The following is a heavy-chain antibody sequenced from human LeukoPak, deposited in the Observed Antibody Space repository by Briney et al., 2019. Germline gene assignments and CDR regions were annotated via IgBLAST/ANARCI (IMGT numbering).Heavy chain of an antibody. Sequence: GGSLRLSCAASGFTFSSFSMNWVRQAPGKGLEWVSYISSSNIFYADSVTGRFTITRDNAKNSLYLQMNSLRGEDTAVYYCARNRDYGFDYWGQGTLVTVSS. CDR1: GFTFSSFS. D-gene: IGHD4-17*01. J-gene: IGHJ4*02. CDR3: ARNRDYGFDY. V-gene: IGHV3-48*01. CDR2: ISSSNI.